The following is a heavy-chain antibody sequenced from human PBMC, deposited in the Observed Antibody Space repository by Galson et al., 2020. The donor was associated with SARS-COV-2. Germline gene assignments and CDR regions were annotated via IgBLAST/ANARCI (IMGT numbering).Heavy chain of an antibody. CDR2: MYYSGSA. CDR1: SGSIRSSHYY. Sequence: ASETLSLTCTVSSGSIRSSHYYWGWIRQPPGKGLEWIGSMYYSGSAYYNPSLKSRVTMSVDTSKNQFSLRLSFVTAADTAMYYCARYKGFGELFCWFDPLGQGTVVTVSS. CDR3: ARYKGFGELFCWFDP. D-gene: IGHD3-10*01. V-gene: IGHV4-39*07. J-gene: IGHJ5*02.